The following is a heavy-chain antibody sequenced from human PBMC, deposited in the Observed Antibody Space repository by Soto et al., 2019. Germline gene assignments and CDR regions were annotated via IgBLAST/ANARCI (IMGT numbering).Heavy chain of an antibody. J-gene: IGHJ4*02. Sequence: QVQLQQWGAGLLKPSETLSLTCAVYGGSFSGYYWSWIRQPPGKGLEWIGEINHSGSTNYNPSLKSRVTILVDTSKNQFSLKLSSVTAADTAVYYCARGYYYDSSGYYYGIDYWGQGTLVTVSS. CDR2: INHSGST. V-gene: IGHV4-34*01. D-gene: IGHD3-22*01. CDR3: ARGYYYDSSGYYYGIDY. CDR1: GGSFSGYY.